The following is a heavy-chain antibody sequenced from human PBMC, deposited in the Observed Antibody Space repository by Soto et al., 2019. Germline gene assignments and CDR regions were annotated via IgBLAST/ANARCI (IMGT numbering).Heavy chain of an antibody. V-gene: IGHV3-33*08. CDR2: IRFDGSDE. Sequence: ESGGGVVQPGGSLRLSCAASASIFKGHGMHWVRQAPGKGLEWVAIIRFDGSDEHYGDSVEGRFTISRDNSKNMLYLQMNRLRVEDTAVYYCARDGVGATTFFGFLDYWGQGTLVTVSS. J-gene: IGHJ4*02. CDR1: ASIFKGHG. CDR3: ARDGVGATTFFGFLDY. D-gene: IGHD1-26*01.